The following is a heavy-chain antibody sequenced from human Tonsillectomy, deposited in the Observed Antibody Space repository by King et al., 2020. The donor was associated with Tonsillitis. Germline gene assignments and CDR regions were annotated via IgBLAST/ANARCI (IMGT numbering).Heavy chain of an antibody. CDR3: ARYTSSSFFDY. J-gene: IGHJ4*02. CDR1: GGSISSGNYY. D-gene: IGHD6-6*01. Sequence: PLQESGPGLVKPSQTLSLTCTVSGGSISSGNYYWSWIRQPAGKGLEWIGRIYTSGSTNYNPSLKSRFTMSVDTSKNQFSLKLSSVTAADTAVYYCARYTSSSFFDYWGQGTLVTVSS. CDR2: IYTSGST. V-gene: IGHV4-61*02.